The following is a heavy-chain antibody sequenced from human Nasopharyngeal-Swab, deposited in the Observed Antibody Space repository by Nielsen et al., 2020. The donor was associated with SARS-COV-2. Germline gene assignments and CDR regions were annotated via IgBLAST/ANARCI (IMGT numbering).Heavy chain of an antibody. J-gene: IGHJ4*02. CDR2: ISSSCSTI. D-gene: IGHD3-3*01. V-gene: IGHV3-11*01. Sequence: GESLKISCASSGFTFSYYYMSWIRQAPGKGLEWVSYISSSCSTIYYADSVKCRFTISRDNAKNSLYLQMNSLRAEDTAVYYCARDRAIFGVETVGYWGQGTLVTVSS. CDR3: ARDRAIFGVETVGY. CDR1: GFTFSYYY.